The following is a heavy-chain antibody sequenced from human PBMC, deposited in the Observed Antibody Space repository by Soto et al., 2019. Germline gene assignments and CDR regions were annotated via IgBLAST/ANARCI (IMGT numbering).Heavy chain of an antibody. CDR2: FDPGDGET. Sequence: ASVKVSCKVSGYTLTELSMHWVRQAPGKGLEWMGGFDPGDGETIYAQKFQGRVTMTEDTSTDTAYMELSSLRSEDTAVYYCATGSGDSSGYYPPRSSSFDYWGQGTLVTVSS. V-gene: IGHV1-24*01. D-gene: IGHD3-22*01. CDR3: ATGSGDSSGYYPPRSSSFDY. CDR1: GYTLTELS. J-gene: IGHJ4*02.